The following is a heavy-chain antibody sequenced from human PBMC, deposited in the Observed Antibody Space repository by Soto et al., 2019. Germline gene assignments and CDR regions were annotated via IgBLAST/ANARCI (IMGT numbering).Heavy chain of an antibody. V-gene: IGHV3-23*01. CDR1: GFTFSSYA. D-gene: IGHD1-20*01. Sequence: GGSLRLSCAASGFTFSSYAMSWVRQAPGKGMEWVSAISGSGGSTYYANSVKGRFTISRDNSKNTLYLQMNSLRAEDTAVYYCARSYNWNLFDAFDIWGQGTMVTVSS. CDR2: ISGSGGST. CDR3: ARSYNWNLFDAFDI. J-gene: IGHJ3*02.